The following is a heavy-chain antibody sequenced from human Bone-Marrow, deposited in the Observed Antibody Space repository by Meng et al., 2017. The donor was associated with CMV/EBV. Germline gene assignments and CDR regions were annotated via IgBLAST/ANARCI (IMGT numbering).Heavy chain of an antibody. CDR1: GFTFSSYS. Sequence: GESLKISCAASGFTFSSYSMNWVRQAPGKGLEWVSSISSSSSYIYYADSVKGRFTISRDNAKNSLYLQMNSLRAEDTAVYYCAREGGIAAAIDYYGMDVWGQGTKVTVSS. J-gene: IGHJ6*02. V-gene: IGHV3-21*01. CDR3: AREGGIAAAIDYYGMDV. CDR2: ISSSSSYI. D-gene: IGHD6-13*01.